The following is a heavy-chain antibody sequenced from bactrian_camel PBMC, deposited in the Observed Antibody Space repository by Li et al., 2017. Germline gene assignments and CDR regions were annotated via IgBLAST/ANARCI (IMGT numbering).Heavy chain of an antibody. Sequence: QLVESGGGLVRPGGSLRLSCAASGFTWRFSTYAMSWVRQAPGKEREAFAALYTYTGSTWYADSVKGRFTISRDNAKNTLYLQMNSLKPEDTAMYYCGADTRYGTYCSANIQYEPEFRGQGTQVTVS. CDR2: LYTYTGST. V-gene: IGHV3S30*01. D-gene: IGHD7*01. J-gene: IGHJ4*01. CDR3: GADTRYGTYCSANIQYEPEF. CDR1: GFTWRFSTYA.